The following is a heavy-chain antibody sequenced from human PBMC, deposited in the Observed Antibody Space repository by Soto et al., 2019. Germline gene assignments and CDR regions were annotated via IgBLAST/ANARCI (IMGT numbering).Heavy chain of an antibody. V-gene: IGHV6-1*01. CDR3: ARGDSTSHAYDI. Sequence: PSQTLSRTCVISGDSVSSNSVAWHWIRQSPSRGLEWLGRTYYRSKWYNDYTVSVKSRITINPDTSKNQFSLQLNSVTPEDTAVYYCARGDSTSHAYDIWGQGTMVTVSS. CDR2: TYYRSKWYN. J-gene: IGHJ3*02. CDR1: GDSVSSNSVA. D-gene: IGHD6-6*01.